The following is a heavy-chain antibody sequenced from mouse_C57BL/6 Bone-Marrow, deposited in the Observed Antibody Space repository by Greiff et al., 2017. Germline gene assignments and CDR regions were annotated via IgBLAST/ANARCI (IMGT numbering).Heavy chain of an antibody. CDR2: INPSNGGT. CDR1: GYTFTSYW. V-gene: IGHV1-53*01. D-gene: IGHD1-1*01. Sequence: QVQLKQPGTELVNPGASVKLSCKASGYTFTSYWMHWVKQRPGQGLEWIGNINPSNGGTNYNEKFKSKATLTVDKSSSTAYMQLSSLTSEDSAVYYCARAGYYYGSSTPGAYWGQGTLVTVSA. CDR3: ARAGYYYGSSTPGAY. J-gene: IGHJ3*01.